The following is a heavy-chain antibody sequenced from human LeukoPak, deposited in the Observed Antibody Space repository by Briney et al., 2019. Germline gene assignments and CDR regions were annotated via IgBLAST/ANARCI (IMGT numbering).Heavy chain of an antibody. CDR1: GYTFTSYD. J-gene: IGHJ5*02. D-gene: IGHD6-19*01. CDR2: MNPNSGNT. Sequence: GASVKVSCKASGYTFTSYDINRVRQATGQGLEWMGWMNPNSGNTGYAQKFQGRVTMTRNASISTAYMELSSLRSEDTAVYYCAGGSRIAVGGTRRNWFDPWGQGTLVTVSS. V-gene: IGHV1-8*01. CDR3: AGGSRIAVGGTRRNWFDP.